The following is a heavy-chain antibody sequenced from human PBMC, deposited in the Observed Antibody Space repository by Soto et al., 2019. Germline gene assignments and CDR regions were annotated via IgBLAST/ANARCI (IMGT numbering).Heavy chain of an antibody. Sequence: SETLSLTCTVSGGSISSGDYYWSWIRQPPGKGLEWIGYIYYSGSTYYNPSLKSRVTISVDTSKNQFSLKLSSVTAADTAVYYCASQWGGGYYYYGMDVWGQGTTVTVSS. J-gene: IGHJ6*02. D-gene: IGHD3-16*01. V-gene: IGHV4-30-4*01. CDR1: GGSISSGDYY. CDR2: IYYSGST. CDR3: ASQWGGGYYYYGMDV.